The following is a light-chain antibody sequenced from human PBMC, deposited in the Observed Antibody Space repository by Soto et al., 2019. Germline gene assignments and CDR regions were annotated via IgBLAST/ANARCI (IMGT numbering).Light chain of an antibody. CDR1: QSVSSNY. CDR3: QQYLRSPRT. V-gene: IGKV3-20*01. CDR2: GAS. Sequence: EIVLTQSPGTLSLSPGERATLSCRASQSVSSNYLAWYQQKPGQAPRLLIYGASSRATGIPDRFSGSASGTDFPLTISRLEPEDFAVYYCQQYLRSPRTFGQGTKVEIK. J-gene: IGKJ1*01.